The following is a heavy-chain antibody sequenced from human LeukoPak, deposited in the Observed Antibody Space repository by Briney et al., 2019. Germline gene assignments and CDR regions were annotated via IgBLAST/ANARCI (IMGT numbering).Heavy chain of an antibody. V-gene: IGHV4-38-2*02. CDR1: GYSISSGYY. D-gene: IGHD2-15*01. CDR2: IYHSGST. J-gene: IGHJ4*02. Sequence: SETLSLTCTVSGYSISSGYYWGWIRQPPGKGLEGIGSIYHSGSTYYNPSLKSRVTISVDTPKNQFSLKLSSVTAADTAVYYCARGVVVVAATFFDYWGQGTLVTVSS. CDR3: ARGVVVVAATFFDY.